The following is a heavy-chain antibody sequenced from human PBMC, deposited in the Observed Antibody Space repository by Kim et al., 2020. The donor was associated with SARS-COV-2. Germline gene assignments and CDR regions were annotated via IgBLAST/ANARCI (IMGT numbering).Heavy chain of an antibody. Sequence: VGSLRLSCAASGFTFSNAWMSWVRQAPGKGLEWVGRIKSKTDGGTTDYAAPVKGRFTISRDDSKNTLYLQMNSLKTEDTAVYYCTTAVKNIVVVPAAMGYYYYMDVWGKGTTVTVSS. CDR3: TTAVKNIVVVPAAMGYYYYMDV. CDR2: IKSKTDGGTT. CDR1: GFTFSNAW. D-gene: IGHD2-2*01. V-gene: IGHV3-15*01. J-gene: IGHJ6*03.